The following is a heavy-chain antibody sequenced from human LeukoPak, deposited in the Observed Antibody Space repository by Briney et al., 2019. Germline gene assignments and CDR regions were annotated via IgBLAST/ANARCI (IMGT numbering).Heavy chain of an antibody. V-gene: IGHV1-8*03. CDR1: GYTFTSYD. Sequence: ASVKVSCKASGYTFTSYDINWVRQATGQGLEWMGWMNPNSGNTGYAQKFQGRVTITRNTSISTAYMELSSLRSEDTAVYYCASRSSWPKGGFDYWGQGTLVTVSS. CDR2: MNPNSGNT. J-gene: IGHJ4*02. CDR3: ASRSSWPKGGFDY. D-gene: IGHD6-13*01.